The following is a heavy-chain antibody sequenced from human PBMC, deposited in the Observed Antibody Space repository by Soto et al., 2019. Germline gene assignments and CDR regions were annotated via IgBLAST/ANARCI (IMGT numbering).Heavy chain of an antibody. CDR2: MNPNSGNT. CDR3: ARCFFRVHGSGGSCYTGGTNWFDP. Sequence: QVQLVQSGAEVKKPGASVKVSCKASGYTFTSYDINWVRQATGQGLEWMGWMNPNSGNTGYAQKFQGRVTMTRNTTISTAYMELSRLRSEDTAGYYGARCFFRVHGSGGSCYTGGTNWFDPWGQGTLVTVSS. J-gene: IGHJ5*02. V-gene: IGHV1-8*01. CDR1: GYTFTSYD. D-gene: IGHD2-15*01.